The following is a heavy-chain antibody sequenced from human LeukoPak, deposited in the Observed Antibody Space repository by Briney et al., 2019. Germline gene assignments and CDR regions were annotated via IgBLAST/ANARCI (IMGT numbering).Heavy chain of an antibody. V-gene: IGHV1-8*01. J-gene: IGHJ4*02. Sequence: ASVKVSCKASGYTFTSYDINGVRQATGQGLEWMGWMNPNSGNTGYAQKFQGRVTMTRNTSISTAYMELSSLRSEDTAVYYCARDYCSSTSCLFDYWGQGALVTVSS. CDR2: MNPNSGNT. D-gene: IGHD2-2*01. CDR1: GYTFTSYD. CDR3: ARDYCSSTSCLFDY.